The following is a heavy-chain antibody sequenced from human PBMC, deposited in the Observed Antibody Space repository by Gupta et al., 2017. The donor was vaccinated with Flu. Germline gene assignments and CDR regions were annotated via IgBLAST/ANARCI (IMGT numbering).Heavy chain of an antibody. V-gene: IGHV3-23*01. CDR3: VKGLTSNDY. D-gene: IGHD3-9*01. Sequence: EVQLLAYGGRLVQPGEALRLPCTASGFPFRAEDMNWGRQAPGRGLEWVSLIGGTNGHTRYADSVKGRFSISRDNSKNTLYLQMSSLRVDDTAIYYCVKGLTSNDYWGQGTLVTVSS. CDR2: IGGTNGHT. J-gene: IGHJ4*02. CDR1: GFPFRAED.